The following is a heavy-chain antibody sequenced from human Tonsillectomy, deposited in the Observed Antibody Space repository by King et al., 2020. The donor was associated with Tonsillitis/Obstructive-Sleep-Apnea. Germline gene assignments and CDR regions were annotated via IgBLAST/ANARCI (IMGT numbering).Heavy chain of an antibody. CDR3: AGATGGDSSGWASFAFDI. CDR2: IYYSGST. V-gene: IGHV4-59*08. D-gene: IGHD6-19*01. CDR1: GGSISSYY. Sequence: QLQESGPGLVKPSETLSLTCTVSGGSISSYYWSWIRQPPGKGLEWIGYIYYSGSTNYNPSLKSRVTISVDTSKNQFSLKLSSVTAADTAVYYCAGATGGDSSGWASFAFDIWGQGKMVTVSS. J-gene: IGHJ3*02.